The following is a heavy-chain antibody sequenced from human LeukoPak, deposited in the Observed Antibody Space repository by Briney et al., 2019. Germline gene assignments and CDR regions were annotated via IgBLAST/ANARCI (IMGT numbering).Heavy chain of an antibody. J-gene: IGHJ4*02. CDR1: GYTFTDYY. CDR3: ARVSTPHYYGSGSPTRRFDY. CDR2: ISAYNGNT. V-gene: IGHV1-18*04. Sequence: ASVKVSCKASGYTFTDYYIHWVRQAPGQGLEWMGWISAYNGNTNYPQKFQGRVTMTTDTSTSTAYMELRSLRSDDTAVYYCARVSTPHYYGSGSPTRRFDYWGQGTLVTVSS. D-gene: IGHD3-10*01.